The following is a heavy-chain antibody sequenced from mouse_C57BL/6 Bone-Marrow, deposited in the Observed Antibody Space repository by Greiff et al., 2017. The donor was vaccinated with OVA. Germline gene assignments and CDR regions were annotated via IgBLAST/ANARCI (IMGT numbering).Heavy chain of an antibody. CDR2: IRLKSDNYAT. D-gene: IGHD3-2*02. J-gene: IGHJ3*01. Sequence: EVKVEESGGGLVQPGGSMKLSCVASGFTFSNYWMNWVRQSPEKGLEWVAQIRLKSDNYATHYAESVKGRFTISRDDSKSSVYLQMNNLRAEDTGIYYCTGGAQAAWFAYWGQGTLVTVSA. V-gene: IGHV6-3*01. CDR1: GFTFSNYW. CDR3: TGGAQAAWFAY.